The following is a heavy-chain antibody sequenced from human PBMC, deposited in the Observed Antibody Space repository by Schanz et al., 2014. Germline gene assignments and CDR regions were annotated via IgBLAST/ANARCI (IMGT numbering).Heavy chain of an antibody. CDR2: IVDTWGP. V-gene: IGHV4-31*03. CDR1: GASITSGGHY. J-gene: IGHJ4*02. Sequence: QVQLQESGPGLVKPSQTLSLTCTVSGASITSGGHYWTWIRQVPGKGLEWIGCIVDTWGPKNNSPLKARVALSLDASPNQFSLKLSSVTAADTAVYYCAREGTGAVRGYFDYWGQGALVTVSS. CDR3: AREGTGAVRGYFDY. D-gene: IGHD6-13*01.